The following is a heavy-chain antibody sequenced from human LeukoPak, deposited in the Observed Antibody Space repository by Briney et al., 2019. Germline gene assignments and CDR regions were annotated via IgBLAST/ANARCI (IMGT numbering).Heavy chain of an antibody. J-gene: IGHJ4*02. CDR1: GGSISSSSYY. CDR2: IYYSGST. V-gene: IGHV4-39*01. CDR3: ARLVTSTYYYDSSGYYFDY. Sequence: SETLSLTCTVSGGSISSSSYYWGWIRQPPGKGLEWIGSIYYSGSTYYNPSLKSRVTISLDTSKNQFSLKLSSVTAADTAVYYCARLVTSTYYYDSSGYYFDYWGQGTLVTVSS. D-gene: IGHD3-22*01.